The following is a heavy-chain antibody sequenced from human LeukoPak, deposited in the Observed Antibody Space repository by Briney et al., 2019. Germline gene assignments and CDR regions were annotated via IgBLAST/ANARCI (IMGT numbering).Heavy chain of an antibody. CDR2: ISSSSSYT. V-gene: IGHV3-11*05. CDR3: ARGHYGMDV. Sequence: GGSLRLSCAASGFTFSDYYMSWIRQAPGKGLEWVSYISSSSSYTKYAESVKGRFTISRDNAKNSVYLQMNSLRAEDTAVYYCARGHYGMDVWGQGTTVTVSS. J-gene: IGHJ6*02. CDR1: GFTFSDYY.